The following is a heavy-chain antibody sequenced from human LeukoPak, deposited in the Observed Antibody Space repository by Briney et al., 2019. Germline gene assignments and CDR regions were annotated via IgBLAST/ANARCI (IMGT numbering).Heavy chain of an antibody. CDR1: GYTFTMYA. CDR2: IIPILGIA. CDR3: ARVTPVPATAIPREDYYYYYGMDV. J-gene: IGHJ6*02. Sequence: GASVKVSCRASGYTFTMYAMHWMRQAPGQRLEWMGRIIPILGIANYAQKFQGRVTITADKSTSTAYMELSSLRSEDTAVYYCARVTPVPATAIPREDYYYYYGMDVWGQGTTVTVSS. D-gene: IGHD2-2*02. V-gene: IGHV1-69*04.